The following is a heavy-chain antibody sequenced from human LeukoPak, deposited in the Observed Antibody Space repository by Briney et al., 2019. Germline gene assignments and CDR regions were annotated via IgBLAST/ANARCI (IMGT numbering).Heavy chain of an antibody. CDR2: ISDSGGST. D-gene: IGHD5-18*01. V-gene: IGHV3-23*01. J-gene: IGHJ4*02. CDR1: GFTFSSYA. Sequence: GGSLRLSCAASGFTFSSYAMSWVRQAPGKGLEWVSTISDSGGSTYYADSVKSRFTISRDNSKNTLYLQMNSLRAEDTAVYYCAKRTTIYRFDYWGQETLVTVSS. CDR3: AKRTTIYRFDY.